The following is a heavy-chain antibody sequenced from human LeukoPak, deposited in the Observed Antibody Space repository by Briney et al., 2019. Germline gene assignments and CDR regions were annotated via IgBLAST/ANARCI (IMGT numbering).Heavy chain of an antibody. CDR3: ARDYYDSSVYYYYGMDV. CDR1: GGSISSGGYS. V-gene: IGHV4-30-2*01. D-gene: IGHD3-22*01. CDR2: IYHSGST. J-gene: IGHJ6*02. Sequence: MSSETLSLTCAVSGGSISSGGYSWSWIRQPPGKGLEWIGYIYHSGSTYYNPSLKSRVTISVDRSKNQFSLKLSSVTAADTAVYYCARDYYDSSVYYYYGMDVWGQGTTVTVSS.